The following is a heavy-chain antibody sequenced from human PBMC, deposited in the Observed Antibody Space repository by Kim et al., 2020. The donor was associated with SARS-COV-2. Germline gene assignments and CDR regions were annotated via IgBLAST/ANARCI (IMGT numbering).Heavy chain of an antibody. D-gene: IGHD4-17*01. V-gene: IGHV4-39*01. CDR3: ARSSTTVTSRFDF. Sequence: NPSLKSRVTISADTSKSQFSLKLTSVTAADTAVYYCARSSTTVTSRFDFWGQGILVTVSS. J-gene: IGHJ4*02.